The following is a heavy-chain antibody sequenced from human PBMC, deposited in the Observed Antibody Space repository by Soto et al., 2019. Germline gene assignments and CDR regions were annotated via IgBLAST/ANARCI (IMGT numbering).Heavy chain of an antibody. J-gene: IGHJ4*02. CDR1: GGFISSDDW. V-gene: IGHV4-4*02. CDR2: IYHSGNT. Sequence: ASETLSLTCVVSGGFISSDDWWSWVRQSPGKGLEWIGEIYHSGNTKYNPSLKSRVTMSVDTSKNQFSLKLISVTAADTAVYYCAREGNLGRWLQPLDYWGQGTLVTVSS. CDR3: AREGNLGRWLQPLDY. D-gene: IGHD5-12*01.